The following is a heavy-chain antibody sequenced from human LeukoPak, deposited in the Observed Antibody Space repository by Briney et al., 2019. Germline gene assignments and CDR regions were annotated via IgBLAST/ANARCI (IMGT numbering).Heavy chain of an antibody. V-gene: IGHV1-2*02. J-gene: IGHJ4*02. CDR2: INPNSGGT. CDR3: ARGLNYLGYCSSTSCPTPFDY. Sequence: ASVKVSCKASGYTFTGYYMHWVRQAPGQGLEWMGWINPNSGGTNYAQKFQGRVTMTRDTSISTAYMELSGLRSDDTAVYYCARGLNYLGYCSSTSCPTPFDYWGQGTLVTVSS. D-gene: IGHD2-2*01. CDR1: GYTFTGYY.